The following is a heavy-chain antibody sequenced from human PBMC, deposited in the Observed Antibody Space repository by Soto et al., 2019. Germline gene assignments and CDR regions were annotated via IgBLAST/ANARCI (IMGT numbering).Heavy chain of an antibody. CDR2: IYYSGST. CDR1: GGSISSSNYY. V-gene: IGHV4-39*01. Sequence: QLQLQESGPGLVKPSETLSLTCTVSGGSISSSNYYWGWIRQPPGKGLEWIGNIYYSGSTYYNPSLKSRLTISVDTSKNQFSLKLSSVTAADTAVYYCARPTRSFDYWGQGTLVTVSS. J-gene: IGHJ4*02. CDR3: ARPTRSFDY.